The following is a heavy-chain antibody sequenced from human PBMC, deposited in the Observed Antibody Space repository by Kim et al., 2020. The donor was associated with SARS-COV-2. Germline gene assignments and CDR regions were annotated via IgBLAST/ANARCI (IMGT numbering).Heavy chain of an antibody. J-gene: IGHJ6*02. CDR3: ARLSAADNLDYGMDV. Sequence: SVKVSCKASGGTFSSYAISWVRQAPGQGLEWMGGIIPIFGTANYAQKFQRRVTITADESTSTAYMELSSLRSEDTAVYYCARLSAADNLDYGMDVWGQGTTVTVSS. CDR1: GGTFSSYA. V-gene: IGHV1-69*13. D-gene: IGHD6-13*01. CDR2: IIPIFGTA.